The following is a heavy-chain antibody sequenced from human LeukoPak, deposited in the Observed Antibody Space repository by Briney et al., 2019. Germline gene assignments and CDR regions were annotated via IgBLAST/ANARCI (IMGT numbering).Heavy chain of an antibody. V-gene: IGHV1-2*02. J-gene: IGHJ4*02. CDR3: AREKMVSVDYGSGSSQGGPFDY. CDR2: INPNSGGT. D-gene: IGHD3-10*01. Sequence: ASVKVSCKASGYTFTGYYMHWVRQAPGQGLEWMGWINPNSGGTNYAQKFQGRVTMTRDTSISTAYMELSRLRSDDTAVYYCAREKMVSVDYGSGSSQGGPFDYWGQGTLVTVSS. CDR1: GYTFTGYY.